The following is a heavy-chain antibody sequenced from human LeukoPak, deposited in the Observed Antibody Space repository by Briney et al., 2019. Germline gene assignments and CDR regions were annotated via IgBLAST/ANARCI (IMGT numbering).Heavy chain of an antibody. CDR1: GGSISSSSYY. CDR3: ARDARQYYYDSSGYSDY. J-gene: IGHJ4*02. V-gene: IGHV4-39*07. CDR2: IYYSGST. Sequence: SETLSLTCTVSGGSISSSSYYWGWIRQPPGKGLEWIGSIYYSGSTYYNPSLKSRVTISVDTSKNQFSLKLSSVTAADTAVYYCARDARQYYYDSSGYSDYWGQGTLVTVSS. D-gene: IGHD3-22*01.